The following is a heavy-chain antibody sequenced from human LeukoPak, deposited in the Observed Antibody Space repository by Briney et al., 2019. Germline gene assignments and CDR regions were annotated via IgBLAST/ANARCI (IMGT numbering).Heavy chain of an antibody. J-gene: IGHJ4*02. D-gene: IGHD6-6*01. CDR3: ARGGAARPDF. Sequence: GGSLRLSCAASRFTFSDYAMHWVRQAPGRGLEWVAIISYDGSNEYYADSVKGRFTISRDNSKNTLYLQMNSLRVEDTAVYYCARGGAARPDFWGQGTLVTVSS. V-gene: IGHV3-30*03. CDR1: RFTFSDYA. CDR2: ISYDGSNE.